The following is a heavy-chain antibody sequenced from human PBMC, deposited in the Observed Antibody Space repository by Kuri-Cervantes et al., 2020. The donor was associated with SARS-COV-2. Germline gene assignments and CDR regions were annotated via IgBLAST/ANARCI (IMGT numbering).Heavy chain of an antibody. CDR2: IYYSGST. CDR1: GGSISSSSYY. CDR3: ARETGYYDFWSGYFDY. D-gene: IGHD3-3*01. Sequence: ESLKISCTVSGGSISSSSYYWGWIRQPPGKGLEWIGSIYYSGSTYYNPSLKSRVTISVDTSKNQFSLKLSSVTAADTAVYYCARETGYYDFWSGYFDYWGQGTLVTVSS. J-gene: IGHJ4*02. V-gene: IGHV4-39*02.